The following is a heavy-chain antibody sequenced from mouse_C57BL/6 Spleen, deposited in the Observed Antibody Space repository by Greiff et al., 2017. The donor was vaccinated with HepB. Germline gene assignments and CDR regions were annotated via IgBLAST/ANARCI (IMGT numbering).Heavy chain of an antibody. V-gene: IGHV1-7*01. D-gene: IGHD1-1*01. CDR1: GYTFTSYW. Sequence: QVQLKESGAELAKPGASVKLSCKASGYTFTSYWMHWVKQRPGQGLEWIGYINPSSGYTKYNQKFKDKATLTADKSSSTAYMQLSSLTYEDSAVYYCARPKSYYYYGSSYPAWFAYWGQGTLVTVSA. J-gene: IGHJ3*01. CDR2: INPSSGYT. CDR3: ARPKSYYYYGSSYPAWFAY.